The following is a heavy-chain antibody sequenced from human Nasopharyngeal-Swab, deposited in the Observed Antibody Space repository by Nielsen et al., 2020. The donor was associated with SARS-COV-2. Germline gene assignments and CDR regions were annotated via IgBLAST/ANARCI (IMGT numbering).Heavy chain of an antibody. Sequence: GGSLRLSCGASDFTFSHYWMSWVRQAPGEGLEWVANINHDGSQKYYVDSVKGRFTISRDNSKNSIYLQMDRLRVEDTAVYYCARESSAADYWGQGTLVTVSS. V-gene: IGHV3-7*01. CDR3: ARESSAADY. CDR1: DFTFSHYW. J-gene: IGHJ1*01. CDR2: INHDGSQK. D-gene: IGHD6-13*01.